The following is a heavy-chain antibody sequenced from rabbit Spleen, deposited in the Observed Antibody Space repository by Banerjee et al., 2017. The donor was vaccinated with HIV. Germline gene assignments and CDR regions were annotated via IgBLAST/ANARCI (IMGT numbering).Heavy chain of an antibody. D-gene: IGHD8-1*01. V-gene: IGHV1S40*01. Sequence: QSLEESGGGLVQPEGSLALTCKASGFSFSSSDYICWVRQAPGKGLEWISCIYTGTGNTYYASWAKGRFTITKTSSTTVTLQMTSLTAADTATYFCARDSGSSFSTYGMDLWGPGTLVTVS. CDR2: IYTGTGNT. CDR1: GFSFSSSDY. CDR3: ARDSGSSFSTYGMDL. J-gene: IGHJ6*01.